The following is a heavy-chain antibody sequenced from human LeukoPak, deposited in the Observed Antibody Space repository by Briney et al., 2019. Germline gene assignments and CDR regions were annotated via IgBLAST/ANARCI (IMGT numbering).Heavy chain of an antibody. D-gene: IGHD6-13*01. CDR2: IYPGDSET. V-gene: IGHV5-51*01. J-gene: IGHJ4*02. CDR3: ARGDSSSWYND. Sequence: GESLKISCKGSGYRFTSYWIGWVRQMPGKGLEWMGIIYPGDSETRYSPSFQGQVTISADKSISTAYLRWSSLKASDTAMYYCARGDSSSWYNDWGQGTLVTVSS. CDR1: GYRFTSYW.